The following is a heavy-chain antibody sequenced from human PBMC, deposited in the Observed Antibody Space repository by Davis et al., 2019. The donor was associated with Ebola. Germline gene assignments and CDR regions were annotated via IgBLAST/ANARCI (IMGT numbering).Heavy chain of an antibody. V-gene: IGHV3-23*01. CDR3: ARVGGIVGATEGRD. CDR1: GFTFSSYA. Sequence: GESLKISCAASGFTFSSYAMSWVRQAPGKGLEWVSAISGSGGSTYYADSVKGRFTISRDNSKNTLYLQMNSLRAEDTAVYYCARVGGIVGATEGRDWGQGTLVTVSS. CDR2: ISGSGGST. D-gene: IGHD1-26*01. J-gene: IGHJ4*02.